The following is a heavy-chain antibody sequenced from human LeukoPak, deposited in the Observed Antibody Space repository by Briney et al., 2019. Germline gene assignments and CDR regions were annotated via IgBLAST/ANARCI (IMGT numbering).Heavy chain of an antibody. CDR1: GYTFNGYY. V-gene: IGHV1-2*02. CDR3: ARDAWLVGATNLYYFDY. D-gene: IGHD1-26*01. J-gene: IGHJ4*02. Sequence: GASVKVSCKASGYTFNGYYMHWVRQAPGQGLEWMGWINPNSGDTDYAQKFQGRVTMTRDTSISTAYMELSRLTSDDTAVYYCARDAWLVGATNLYYFDYWGQGTLVTVSS. CDR2: INPNSGDT.